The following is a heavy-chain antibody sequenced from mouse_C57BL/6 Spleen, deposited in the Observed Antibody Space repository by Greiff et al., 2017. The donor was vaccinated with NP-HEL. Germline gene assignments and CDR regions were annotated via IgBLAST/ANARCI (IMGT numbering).Heavy chain of an antibody. CDR2: ISYDGSN. D-gene: IGHD2-3*01. V-gene: IGHV3-6*01. J-gene: IGHJ2*01. Sequence: VQLKQSGPGLVKPSQSLSLTCSVTGYSITSGYYWNWIRQFPGNKLEWMGYISYDGSNNYNPSLKNRISITRDTSKNQFFLKLNSVTTEDTATYYCARETGWFDYWGQGTTLTVSS. CDR3: ARETGWFDY. CDR1: GYSITSGYY.